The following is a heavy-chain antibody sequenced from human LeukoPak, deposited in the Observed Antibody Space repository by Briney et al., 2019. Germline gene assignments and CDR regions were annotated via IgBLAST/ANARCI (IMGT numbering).Heavy chain of an antibody. D-gene: IGHD3-22*01. CDR2: INAGNDNT. J-gene: IGHJ3*02. Sequence: GASVKVSCKASGYTFTSYAMHWVRQAPGQRLEWMGWINAGNDNTKYSQKFQGRVTITRDTSASTAYMELSSLRSEDTAVYYCARDTVEDSSGLDDAFDIWGQGTMVTVSS. CDR3: ARDTVEDSSGLDDAFDI. V-gene: IGHV1-3*01. CDR1: GYTFTSYA.